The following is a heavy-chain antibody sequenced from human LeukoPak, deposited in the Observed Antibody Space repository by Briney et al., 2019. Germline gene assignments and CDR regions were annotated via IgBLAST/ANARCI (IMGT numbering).Heavy chain of an antibody. V-gene: IGHV1-69*04. CDR1: GGTFSSYA. CDR2: IIPILGIA. D-gene: IGHD3-22*01. CDR3: AREPNDYYDSSGYWAFDI. J-gene: IGHJ3*02. Sequence: GASVKVSCKASGGTFSSYAISWVRQAPGQGLEWMGRIIPILGIANYAQKFQGRVTITADKSTSTAYMELSSLRSEDTAVYYCAREPNDYYDSSGYWAFDIWGQGTMVTVSS.